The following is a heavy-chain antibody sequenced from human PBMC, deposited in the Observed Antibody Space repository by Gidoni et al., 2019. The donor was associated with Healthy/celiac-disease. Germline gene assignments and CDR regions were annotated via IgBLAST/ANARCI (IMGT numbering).Heavy chain of an antibody. D-gene: IGHD1-26*01. CDR2: ISGSGGST. J-gene: IGHJ3*02. V-gene: IGHV3-23*01. Sequence: EVQLLESGGGLVQPGGSLRLSCAASGFTFSSYAMSWFRQAPGKGLEWVSAISGSGGSTYYADSVKGRFTISRDNSKNTLYLQMNSLRAEDTAVYYCAKSQWGGSYYEVTTGAFDIWGQGTMVTVSS. CDR1: GFTFSSYA. CDR3: AKSQWGGSYYEVTTGAFDI.